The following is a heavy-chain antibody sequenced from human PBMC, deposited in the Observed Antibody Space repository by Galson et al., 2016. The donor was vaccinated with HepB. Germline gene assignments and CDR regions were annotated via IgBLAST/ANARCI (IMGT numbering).Heavy chain of an antibody. CDR3: AGHRITIFGVVMGWFDP. J-gene: IGHJ5*02. V-gene: IGHV4-39*01. D-gene: IGHD3-3*01. CDR1: GGSISSSSYY. Sequence: SETLSLTCTASGGSISSSSYYWGWIRQPPGKGLEWIGSIYYSGSTYYNPSLKSRVTISVDTSKNQFSLKLSSVTAADTAVYYCAGHRITIFGVVMGWFDPWGQGTLVTVSS. CDR2: IYYSGST.